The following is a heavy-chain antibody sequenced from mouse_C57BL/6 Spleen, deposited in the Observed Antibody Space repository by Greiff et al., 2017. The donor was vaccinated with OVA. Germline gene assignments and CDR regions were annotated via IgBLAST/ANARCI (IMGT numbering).Heavy chain of an antibody. CDR3: ARKGYDYDWYFDV. CDR2: ISSGGSYT. D-gene: IGHD2-4*01. Sequence: EVKLMESGGDLVKPGGSLKLSCAASGFTFSSYGMSWVRQTPDKRLEWVATISSGGSYTYYPDSVKGRFTISRDNAKNTLYLQMSSLKSEDTAMYYCARKGYDYDWYFDVWGTGTTVTVSS. V-gene: IGHV5-6*01. CDR1: GFTFSSYG. J-gene: IGHJ1*03.